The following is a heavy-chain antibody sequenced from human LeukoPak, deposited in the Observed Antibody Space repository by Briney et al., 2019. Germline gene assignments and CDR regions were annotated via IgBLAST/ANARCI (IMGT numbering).Heavy chain of an antibody. CDR2: INPSGST. CDR1: RESLSVYY. J-gene: IGHJ5*02. V-gene: IGHV4-34*01. Sequence: PSETLSLTCAVYRESLSVYYWNWFRQSPRKGLEWIAEINPSGSTTYNPSLKSRLTISVDTSQNQFSLKVRSVTAADTAVYYCTRGRGTWGQGTLVTVSS. CDR3: TRGRGT. D-gene: IGHD3-10*01.